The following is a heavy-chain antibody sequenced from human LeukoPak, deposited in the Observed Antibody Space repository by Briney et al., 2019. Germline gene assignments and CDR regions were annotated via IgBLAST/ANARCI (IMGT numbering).Heavy chain of an antibody. Sequence: GGSLRLSCAASGFTFSSHGMHWVRQAPGKGLEWVALIWFDGTKKYYADSVKGRFTISRDNSKNTLYLQMNNLRAEDTAVYYCARAYNWNYSYFDYWGQGTLVTVSS. V-gene: IGHV3-33*01. J-gene: IGHJ4*02. CDR1: GFTFSSHG. CDR2: IWFDGTKK. D-gene: IGHD1-7*01. CDR3: ARAYNWNYSYFDY.